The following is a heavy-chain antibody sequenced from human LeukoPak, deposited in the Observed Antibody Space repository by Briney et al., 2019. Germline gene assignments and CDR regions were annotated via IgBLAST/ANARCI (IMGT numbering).Heavy chain of an antibody. CDR2: IYSTGST. D-gene: IGHD4-17*01. J-gene: IGHJ2*01. Sequence: SETLSLTCTVSGGSISGYYWRWIRQPAGKGLEWIGRIYSTGSTNYHPSFKSRVTMSVDTSKNQFSLNLSSVTDADSAVYYCARGRNTDWYFDLWGRGTLVTVSS. CDR3: ARGRNTDWYFDL. CDR1: GGSISGYY. V-gene: IGHV4-4*07.